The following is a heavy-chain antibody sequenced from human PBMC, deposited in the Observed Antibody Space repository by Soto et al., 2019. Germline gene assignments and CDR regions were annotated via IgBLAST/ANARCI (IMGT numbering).Heavy chain of an antibody. Sequence: PGESLKISCKGSGYSFTSYWISWVRQMPGKGLEWMGRIDPSDSYTNYSPSFQGHVTISADKSISTAYLQWSSLKASDTAIYYCAVRARWVQTGFDFWGQGNLVTVSS. J-gene: IGHJ4*02. CDR3: AVRARWVQTGFDF. V-gene: IGHV5-10-1*01. CDR1: GYSFTSYW. D-gene: IGHD1-1*01. CDR2: IDPSDSYT.